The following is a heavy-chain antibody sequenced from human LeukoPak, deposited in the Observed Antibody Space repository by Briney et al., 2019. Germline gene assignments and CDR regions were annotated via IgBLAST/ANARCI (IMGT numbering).Heavy chain of an antibody. CDR1: GYTFTGYY. D-gene: IGHD3-22*01. J-gene: IGHJ4*02. Sequence: ASVKVSCKASGYTFTGYYMHWVRQAPGHGLEWMGWINPNSGGTNYAQNFQGRVTMTRDTSISTAYMELNRLRSDDTAVYYCARGGQWLILGIDYWGQGTLVTVSS. V-gene: IGHV1-2*02. CDR3: ARGGQWLILGIDY. CDR2: INPNSGGT.